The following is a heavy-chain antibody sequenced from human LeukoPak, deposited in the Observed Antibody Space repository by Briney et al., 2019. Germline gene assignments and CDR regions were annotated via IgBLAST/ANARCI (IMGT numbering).Heavy chain of an antibody. D-gene: IGHD3-22*01. J-gene: IGHJ3*02. V-gene: IGHV1-3*01. Sequence: KFQGRVTITRDTSASTAYMELSSLRSEDTAVYYCARDLYYYDSSGDAFDIWGQGTMVTVSS. CDR3: ARDLYYYDSSGDAFDI.